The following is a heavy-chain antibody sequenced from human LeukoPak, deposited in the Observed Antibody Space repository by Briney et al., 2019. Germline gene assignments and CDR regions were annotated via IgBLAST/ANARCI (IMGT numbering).Heavy chain of an antibody. CDR1: GGSISSYY. CDR3: ARLGGGGAYFDY. Sequence: SETLSLTCTVSGGSISSYYWSWIRQPPGKGLEWIGYIYYSGSTNYNPSLKSRVTISVDTSKNQFSLKLSSVTAADTAVYYCARLGGGGAYFDYWGQGTRVTVSS. J-gene: IGHJ4*02. V-gene: IGHV4-59*08. CDR2: IYYSGST. D-gene: IGHD3-16*01.